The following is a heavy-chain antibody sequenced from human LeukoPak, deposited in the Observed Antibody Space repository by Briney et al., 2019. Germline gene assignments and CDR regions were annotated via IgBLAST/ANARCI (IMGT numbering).Heavy chain of an antibody. V-gene: IGHV3-7*03. D-gene: IGHD3-10*01. CDR3: AKDIGSTMVRGVISTFDY. J-gene: IGHJ4*02. CDR1: GFMSTTNW. Sequence: GGSLRLSCVASGFMSTTNWMAWVRQAPGKGLEWVANIKEDGSKKYYVDSVEGRFTISRDNAENSLYLQMNSLRAEDTALYYCAKDIGSTMVRGVISTFDYWGQGTLVTVSS. CDR2: IKEDGSKK.